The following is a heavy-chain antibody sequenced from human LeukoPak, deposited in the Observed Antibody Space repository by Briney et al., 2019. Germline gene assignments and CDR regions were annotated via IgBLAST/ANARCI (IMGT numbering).Heavy chain of an antibody. Sequence: HPGGSLRLSCAASGLTFRNYAMSWVRQAPGKGLEWVSGISWNSGSIGYADSVKGRFTISRDNAKNSLYLQMNSLRAEDTALYYCAKDSFAHGYSYGLIDYWGQGTLVTVSS. J-gene: IGHJ4*02. CDR2: ISWNSGSI. D-gene: IGHD5-18*01. CDR1: GLTFRNYA. CDR3: AKDSFAHGYSYGLIDY. V-gene: IGHV3-9*01.